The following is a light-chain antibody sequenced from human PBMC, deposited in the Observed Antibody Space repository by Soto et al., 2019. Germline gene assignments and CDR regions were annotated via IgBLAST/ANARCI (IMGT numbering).Light chain of an antibody. Sequence: DIQMTQSPSSLSASVGDRVTITCRASQSISSYLKWYQQKPGKAPKLLIYAASTLQSGVPSRFSGSGSGTEFTLTISSLQPEDCATYYCQQLNSYPITFGHGTRLETK. J-gene: IGKJ5*01. CDR3: QQLNSYPIT. V-gene: IGKV1-9*01. CDR2: AAS. CDR1: QSISSY.